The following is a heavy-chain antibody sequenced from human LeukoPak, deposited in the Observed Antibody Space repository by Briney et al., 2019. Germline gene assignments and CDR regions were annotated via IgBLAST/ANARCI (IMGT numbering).Heavy chain of an antibody. CDR1: AGTFSSYA. CDR3: ASPILSPRDYMDV. CDR2: IIPIFGTA. V-gene: IGHV1-69*13. Sequence: ASVKVSCKASAGTFSSYAISWVRQAPGQGLEWMGGIIPIFGTANYAQKFQGRVTITADESTSTAYMELSSLRSEDTAVYYCASPILSPRDYMDVWGKGTTVTVSS. D-gene: IGHD3-3*02. J-gene: IGHJ6*03.